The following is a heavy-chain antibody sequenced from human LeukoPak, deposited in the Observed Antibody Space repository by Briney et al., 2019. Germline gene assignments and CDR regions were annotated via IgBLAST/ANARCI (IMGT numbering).Heavy chain of an antibody. Sequence: GESLKISCKGSGYSFTSYWIGWVRQMPGKGLEWMGIIYPGDSDTRYSPSFQGQVTISADKSISTAYLQWSSLKASDTATYYCARLWYGGNSLGYYCYMDVWGKGTTVTISS. D-gene: IGHD4-23*01. CDR3: ARLWYGGNSLGYYCYMDV. CDR2: IYPGDSDT. J-gene: IGHJ6*03. V-gene: IGHV5-51*01. CDR1: GYSFTSYW.